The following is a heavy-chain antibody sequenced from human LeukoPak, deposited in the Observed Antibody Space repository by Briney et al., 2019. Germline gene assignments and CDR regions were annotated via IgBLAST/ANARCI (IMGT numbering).Heavy chain of an antibody. CDR1: GFTFSTNG. V-gene: IGHV3-33*01. CDR2: IWYDGSKT. Sequence: PGGSLRLSCAASGFTFSTNGMLWARQAPGKGLEWVAVIWYDGSKTYYADSAKGRFTISRDNSKDMLYLQMSSLRAEDTAVYYCLRTGDGDAFDIWGQGIRVIVSS. CDR3: LRTGDGDAFDI. D-gene: IGHD3-16*01. J-gene: IGHJ3*02.